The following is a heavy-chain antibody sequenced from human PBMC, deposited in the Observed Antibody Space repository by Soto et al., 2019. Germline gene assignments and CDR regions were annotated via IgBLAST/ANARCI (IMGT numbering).Heavy chain of an antibody. V-gene: IGHV1-69*06. Sequence: QVQLVQSGAEVKKPGSSVKVSCKASGGTFSSYAISWVRQAPGQGLEWMGGLIHIFGTANYAQKLQGRVTITADKSTSTAYMELSSLRSEHTAVYYCARIPDLLSWSGPETWFDPWGQGTLVTVSS. CDR2: LIHIFGTA. CDR3: ARIPDLLSWSGPETWFDP. J-gene: IGHJ5*02. D-gene: IGHD3-3*01. CDR1: GGTFSSYA.